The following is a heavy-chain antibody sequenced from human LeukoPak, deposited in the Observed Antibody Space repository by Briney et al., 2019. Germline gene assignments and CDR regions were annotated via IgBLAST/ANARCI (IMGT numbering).Heavy chain of an antibody. CDR3: AKSATGMAARGVDY. V-gene: IGHV3-23*01. D-gene: IGHD6-6*01. CDR1: GFTFSSYG. CDR2: IGASGGST. Sequence: GESLRLSCAASGFTFSSYGMTWVRQAPGKGLEWVSVIGASGGSTFYADSVKGRFTISRDNSKNTLYLQMNSLRAEDTAVYYCAKSATGMAARGVDYWGQGTLVTVSS. J-gene: IGHJ4*02.